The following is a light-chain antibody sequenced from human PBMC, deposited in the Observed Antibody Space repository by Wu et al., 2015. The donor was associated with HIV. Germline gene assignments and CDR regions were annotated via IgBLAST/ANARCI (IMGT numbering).Light chain of an antibody. CDR2: DAS. V-gene: IGKV3-11*01. CDR1: QSVSSF. Sequence: GERAPSSCRASQSVSSFLAWYQXKPGQAPRLLIYDASNRATGVPARFSGSGSGTDFTLTISSLEPEDFAVYYCQQRSNWPITFGQGTRLEIK. CDR3: QQRSNWPIT. J-gene: IGKJ5*01.